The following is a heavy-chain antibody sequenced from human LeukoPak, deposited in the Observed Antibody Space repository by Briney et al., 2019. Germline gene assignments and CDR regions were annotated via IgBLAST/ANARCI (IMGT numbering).Heavy chain of an antibody. V-gene: IGHV1-58*01. CDR2: IVVGSGNT. J-gene: IGHJ6*02. CDR1: GFTFTSSA. CDR3: AAESEKPQMNYGMDV. Sequence: ASVQVSCKASGFTFTSSAVQWVRQASGQRLEWIGWIVVGSGNTNYAQKFQERVTITRDMSTSTAYMELSSLRSEDTAVYYCAAESEKPQMNYGMDVWGQGTTVTVYS.